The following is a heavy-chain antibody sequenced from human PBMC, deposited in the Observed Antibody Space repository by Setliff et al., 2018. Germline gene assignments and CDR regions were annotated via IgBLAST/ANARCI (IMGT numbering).Heavy chain of an antibody. J-gene: IGHJ4*02. CDR2: TYYSGST. V-gene: IGHV4-39*01. D-gene: IGHD6-13*01. Sequence: PSETLSLTCTVSGGSIRSSTHYWGWIRQPPGKGLEWIGTTYYSGSTYYNPSLKSRVTISVDTSKNQFSLKLSSVTAADTAVYYCAQGAAAPPLGEYWGQGTLVTVSS. CDR3: AQGAAAPPLGEY. CDR1: GGSIRSSTHY.